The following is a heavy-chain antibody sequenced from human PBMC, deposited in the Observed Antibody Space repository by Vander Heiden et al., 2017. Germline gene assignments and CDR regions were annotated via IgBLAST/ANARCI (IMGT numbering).Heavy chain of an antibody. CDR1: GFTFSSYS. D-gene: IGHD3-22*01. Sequence: EVQLVESGGGLVQPGGSLRLSCAASGFTFSSYSMNWVRQAPGKGLECVSYISSSSSTIYYADSVKGRFTISRDNAKNSLYLQMNSLRAEDTAVYYCARDGDYYDSSVPSAFDIWGQGTMVTVSS. CDR2: ISSSSSTI. V-gene: IGHV3-48*01. J-gene: IGHJ3*02. CDR3: ARDGDYYDSSVPSAFDI.